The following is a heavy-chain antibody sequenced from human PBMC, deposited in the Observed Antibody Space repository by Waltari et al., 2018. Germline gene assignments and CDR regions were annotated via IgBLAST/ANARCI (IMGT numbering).Heavy chain of an antibody. V-gene: IGHV1-18*01. Sequence: QVQLVQSGPEVKRPGASVKVSCKASGYSFTTFGIRWVRPAPGQGLEWMGWSSPYNDNTNYAQSLQGRVTMTTDTYTNTAYLELRSLNSDDTAVYFCARVRDIVLVVGSTQKRNEFDAWGQGTLVTVSS. D-gene: IGHD2-8*02. J-gene: IGHJ5*02. CDR2: SSPYNDNT. CDR3: ARVRDIVLVVGSTQKRNEFDA. CDR1: GYSFTTFG.